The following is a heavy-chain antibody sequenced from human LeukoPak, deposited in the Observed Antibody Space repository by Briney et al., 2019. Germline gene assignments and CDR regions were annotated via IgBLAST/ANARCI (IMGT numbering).Heavy chain of an antibody. CDR3: AKDLLSSSGHYYYYYYMDV. Sequence: GGSLRLSCAASGFTFSSYGMHWVRQAPGKGLEWVAFIRYDGNNKYYADSVKGRFTISRDNSKNTLYLQMNSLRAEDTAVYYCAKDLLSSSGHYYYYYYMDVWGKGTTVTVSS. V-gene: IGHV3-30*02. CDR1: GFTFSSYG. CDR2: IRYDGNNK. D-gene: IGHD6-6*01. J-gene: IGHJ6*03.